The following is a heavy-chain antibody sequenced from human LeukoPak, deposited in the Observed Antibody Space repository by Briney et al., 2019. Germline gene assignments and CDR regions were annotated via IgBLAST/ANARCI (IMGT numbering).Heavy chain of an antibody. Sequence: SETLSLTCTVSGDSISSGSYYWSWIRQPAGKGLEWIGHISTSGSTHYNPSLKSRVTISVDTSKNQFSLKLNSVTAADTAVYYCARDPRVVFDYWGQGTLVTVSS. CDR2: ISTSGST. CDR3: ARDPRVVFDY. J-gene: IGHJ4*02. D-gene: IGHD4-23*01. CDR1: GDSISSGSYY. V-gene: IGHV4-61*09.